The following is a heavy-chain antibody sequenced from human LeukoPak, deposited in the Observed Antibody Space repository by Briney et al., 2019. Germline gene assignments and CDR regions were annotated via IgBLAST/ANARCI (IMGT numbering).Heavy chain of an antibody. D-gene: IGHD6-19*01. Sequence: SETLSLTCTVSGGSISSYYWSWIRQPPGKGLEWIGYVYFSGSTDYNPSLKSRVTISVDTSKNQFSLKLSSVTAADTAVYYCAAYSSGWYFDYWGQGTLVTVS. V-gene: IGHV4-59*01. CDR2: VYFSGST. J-gene: IGHJ4*02. CDR1: GGSISSYY. CDR3: AAYSSGWYFDY.